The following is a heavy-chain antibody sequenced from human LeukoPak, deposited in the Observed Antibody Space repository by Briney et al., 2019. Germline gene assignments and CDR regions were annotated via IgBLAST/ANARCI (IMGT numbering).Heavy chain of an antibody. CDR3: AREISGYSSEHYYYGMDV. D-gene: IGHD6-25*01. Sequence: GGSLRLSCAASGFTVSSNYMSWVRQAPGKGLEWVSVIYSGGSTYYADSVKGRFTISRDNSKNTLYLQMNSLRARDTAVYYCAREISGYSSEHYYYGMDVWGQGTTVTVSS. CDR2: IYSGGST. CDR1: GFTVSSNY. V-gene: IGHV3-53*01. J-gene: IGHJ6*02.